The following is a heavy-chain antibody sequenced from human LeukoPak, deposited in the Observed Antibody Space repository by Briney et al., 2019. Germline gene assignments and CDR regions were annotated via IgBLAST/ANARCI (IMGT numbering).Heavy chain of an antibody. CDR3: ARDHDYGPDY. J-gene: IGHJ4*02. D-gene: IGHD4/OR15-4a*01. V-gene: IGHV1-2*02. Sequence: ASVKVSCKASGYTFTVHYMHWLRQAHGEGLELMGWIKPDSGATNFAQNFQGRVTMTSDTSINTAYMELSSLTSDDTAMYYCARDHDYGPDYWGQGTLVTVSA. CDR2: IKPDSGAT. CDR1: GYTFTVHY.